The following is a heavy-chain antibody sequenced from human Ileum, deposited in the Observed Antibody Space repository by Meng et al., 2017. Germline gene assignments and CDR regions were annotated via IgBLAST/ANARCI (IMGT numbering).Heavy chain of an antibody. CDR3: AGEKPSNYWFDP. V-gene: IGHV1-3*01. J-gene: IGHJ5*02. CDR2: INAANGGT. Sequence: QVQFVKPGAEVKNPGAEGKVSCKASGYTFTKYAVHWVRQAPGQRLEWMGWINAANGGTRYSQKFQGRVSITSDTSANTAYMELSSLRSEDTAVYYCAGEKPSNYWFDPWGQGTLVTVSS. D-gene: IGHD4-11*01. CDR1: GYTFTKYA.